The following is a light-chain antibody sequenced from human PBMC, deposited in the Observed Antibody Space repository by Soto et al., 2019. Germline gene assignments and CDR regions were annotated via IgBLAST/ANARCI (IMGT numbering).Light chain of an antibody. CDR1: TGAVTSGHY. V-gene: IGLV7-46*01. Sequence: QAVVTQEPSLTMSPGGTVTLTCGSSTGAVTSGHYPYWFQQKPGQAPKTLIYDTTNKHSWSPARFSGSLLGGKAALTLSGAQPEDEADYYCLLVYSGTVVFGGGTKLTVL. J-gene: IGLJ2*01. CDR2: DTT. CDR3: LLVYSGTVV.